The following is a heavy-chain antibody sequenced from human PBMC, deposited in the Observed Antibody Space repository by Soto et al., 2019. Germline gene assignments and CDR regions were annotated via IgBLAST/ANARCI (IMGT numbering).Heavy chain of an antibody. V-gene: IGHV1-69*01. D-gene: IGHD6-13*01. J-gene: IGHJ5*02. CDR2: IIPIFGTA. Sequence: QVQLVQSGAEVKKPGSSVRVSCKASGATLSSYAISWVRQAPGKGLEWMGGIIPIFGTANYAQKFQGRVTITADESTSTAYMELSSLRSEDTAVYYCAISIAAAGNSWFDPWGQGTLVTVSS. CDR1: GATLSSYA. CDR3: AISIAAAGNSWFDP.